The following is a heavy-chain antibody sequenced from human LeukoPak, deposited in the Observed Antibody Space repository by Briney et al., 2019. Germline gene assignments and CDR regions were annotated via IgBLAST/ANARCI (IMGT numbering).Heavy chain of an antibody. CDR1: GGSISSSSYY. Sequence: SETLSLTCTVSGGSISSSSYYWGWIRQPPGKGLEWIGSIYYSGSTYYNPSLKSRVTISVDTSKNQFSLKLSSVTAADTAVYYCARQRKYYDSSGYRNYYFDYWGQGTLVTVSS. CDR3: ARQRKYYDSSGYRNYYFDY. D-gene: IGHD3-22*01. CDR2: IYYSGST. V-gene: IGHV4-39*01. J-gene: IGHJ4*02.